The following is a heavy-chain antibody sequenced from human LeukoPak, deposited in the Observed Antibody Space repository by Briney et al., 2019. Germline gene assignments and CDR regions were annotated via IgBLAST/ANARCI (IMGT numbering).Heavy chain of an antibody. D-gene: IGHD1-26*01. CDR2: IRYDGINK. V-gene: IGHV3-30*02. J-gene: IGHJ4*02. Sequence: GGSLRLSCAAPGFTFRTYGMHWVRQAPGKGLEWVAFIRYDGINKYSADSVKGRFTISRDNSKNTLYLQMNSLRAEDTAVYYCAKDELLGWELPTSGFSFFNYWGQGTLVTVSS. CDR1: GFTFRTYG. CDR3: AKDELLGWELPTSGFSFFNY.